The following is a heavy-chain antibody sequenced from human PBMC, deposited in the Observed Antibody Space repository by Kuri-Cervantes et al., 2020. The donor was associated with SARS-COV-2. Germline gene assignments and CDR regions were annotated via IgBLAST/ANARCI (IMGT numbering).Heavy chain of an antibody. CDR1: GFTFRTYT. CDR3: ARGGYYDSSGYYEFDY. D-gene: IGHD3-22*01. V-gene: IGHV3-23*01. Sequence: GGSLRLSCAASGFTFRTYTMNWVRQAAGKGLEWVAAIGGIGTTYYADSVKGRFTISRDNSNNTLYLQMDSLRAEDTAVYYCARGGYYDSSGYYEFDYWGQGTLVTVSS. J-gene: IGHJ4*02. CDR2: IGGIGTT.